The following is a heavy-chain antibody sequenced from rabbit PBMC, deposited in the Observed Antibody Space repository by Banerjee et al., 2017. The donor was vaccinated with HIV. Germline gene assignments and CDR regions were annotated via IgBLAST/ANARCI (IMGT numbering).Heavy chain of an antibody. J-gene: IGHJ4*01. D-gene: IGHD4-2*01. CDR3: ARIAGYAGYFTL. CDR2: IYAGSSGST. V-gene: IGHV1S40*01. Sequence: QSLEESGGDLVKPGASLTLTCTASGFSFSSSGWICWVRQAPGKGLEWIGCIYAGSSGSTCYPSWAKGRFTISKTSSTTVTLQMTSLTAADTATYFCARIAGYAGYFTLWGPGTLVTVS. CDR1: GFSFSSSGW.